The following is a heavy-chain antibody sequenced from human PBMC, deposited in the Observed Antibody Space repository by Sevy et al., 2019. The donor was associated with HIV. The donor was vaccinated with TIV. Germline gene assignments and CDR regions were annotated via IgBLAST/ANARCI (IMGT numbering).Heavy chain of an antibody. D-gene: IGHD6-6*01. J-gene: IGHJ6*02. CDR3: ARDLRLGIAARPSYYYYGMDV. Sequence: GGSLRLSCAASGFTFSSYAMHWVRQAPGKGLEWVAVISYDGSNKYYADSVKGRFTISRDNSKNTLYLQMNSLRAEDTAVYYCARDLRLGIAARPSYYYYGMDVWGQGTTVTVSS. CDR1: GFTFSSYA. CDR2: ISYDGSNK. V-gene: IGHV3-30-3*01.